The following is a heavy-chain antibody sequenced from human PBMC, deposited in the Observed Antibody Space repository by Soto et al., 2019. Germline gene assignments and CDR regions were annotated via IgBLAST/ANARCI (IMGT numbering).Heavy chain of an antibody. V-gene: IGHV5-10-1*01. D-gene: IGHD3-3*01. CDR2: IDPSDSYT. CDR3: ANQASLGVAANWYDP. J-gene: IGHJ5*02. Sequence: GESLKISCKASGYSFSNYWITWVRQMPGKGLEWMGKIDPSDSYTVYSPSFQGHVTMSADNSISTAYLQWSSLKASDTAMYYCANQASLGVAANWYDPWGQGTLFTVSS. CDR1: GYSFSNYW.